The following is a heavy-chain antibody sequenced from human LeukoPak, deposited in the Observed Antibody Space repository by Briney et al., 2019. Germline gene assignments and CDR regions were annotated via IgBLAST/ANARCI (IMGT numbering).Heavy chain of an antibody. CDR1: GYTFTGYY. Sequence: VASVKVSCKASGYTFTGYYMHWVRQAPGQGLEWMGWISAYNGNTNYAQKLQGRVTMTTDTSTSTAYMELRSLRSDDTAVYYCASPHPLKKSQYLSMIVVRAEYGMDVWGQGTTVTVSS. V-gene: IGHV1-18*04. CDR3: ASPHPLKKSQYLSMIVVRAEYGMDV. D-gene: IGHD3-22*01. J-gene: IGHJ6*02. CDR2: ISAYNGNT.